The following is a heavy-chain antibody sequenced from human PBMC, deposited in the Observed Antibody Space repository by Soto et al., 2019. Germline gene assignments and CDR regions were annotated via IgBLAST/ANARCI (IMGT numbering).Heavy chain of an antibody. Sequence: QVQLQESGPGLVKPSQTLSLTCTVSGGSISSGGYYWSWIRQHPGKGLEWIGYIYYSGSTYYNPSLKSRVXXSXDXFKNQVSRKLSSVTAADTAVYYCARAENGDYGPFDYWGQGTLVTVSS. V-gene: IGHV4-31*03. D-gene: IGHD4-17*01. CDR2: IYYSGST. CDR1: GGSISSGGYY. CDR3: ARAENGDYGPFDY. J-gene: IGHJ4*02.